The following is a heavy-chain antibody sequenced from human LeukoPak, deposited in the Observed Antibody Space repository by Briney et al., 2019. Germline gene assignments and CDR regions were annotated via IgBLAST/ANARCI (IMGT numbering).Heavy chain of an antibody. CDR2: MRPKSGTS. CDR3: ARGPPESTSSDY. Sequence: ASVKVSCKASGYTFSEYDINWVRQAAGQGLEWIGWMRPKSGTSGFAQKFQGRVTMTRSTSISTAYMEMESLTSEDTAVYYCARGPPESTSSDYWGKGTLVTVS. J-gene: IGHJ4*02. D-gene: IGHD2-2*01. CDR1: GYTFSEYD. V-gene: IGHV1-8*01.